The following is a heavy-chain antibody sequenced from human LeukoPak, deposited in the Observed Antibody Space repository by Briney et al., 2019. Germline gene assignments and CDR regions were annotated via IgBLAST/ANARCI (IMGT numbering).Heavy chain of an antibody. CDR1: GGSISSGTYY. Sequence: SETLSLPCTVSGGSISSGTYYWSWIRQPPGKGLEWIGYIYYSGSTYYNPSLKSRVTISIATSKNQFSLKLSSVTAADTAVYYCARAGVYSGSYFDYWGQGTLVTVSS. CDR3: ARAGVYSGSYFDY. CDR2: IYYSGST. J-gene: IGHJ4*02. D-gene: IGHD1-26*01. V-gene: IGHV4-31*03.